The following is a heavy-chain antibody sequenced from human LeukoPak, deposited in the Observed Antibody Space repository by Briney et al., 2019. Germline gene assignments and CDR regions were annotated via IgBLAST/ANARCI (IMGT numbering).Heavy chain of an antibody. CDR3: ARYGEYSSSGGIDY. CDR2: ISSSSSYI. J-gene: IGHJ4*02. V-gene: IGHV3-21*01. D-gene: IGHD6-6*01. CDR1: GFTFSSYA. Sequence: GGSLRLSCAASGFTFSSYAMHWVRQAPGKGLEWVSSISSSSSYIYYADSVKGRFTISRDNAKNSLYLQMNSLRAEDTAVYYCARYGEYSSSGGIDYWGQGTLVTVSS.